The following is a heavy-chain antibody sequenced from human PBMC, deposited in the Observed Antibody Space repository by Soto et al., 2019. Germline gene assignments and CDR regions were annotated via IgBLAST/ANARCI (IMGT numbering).Heavy chain of an antibody. J-gene: IGHJ4*02. Sequence: AGSLRLSCAVSGLTFSSYAMHWVRQAPGKGLEWVAVISSDGSNKYYAESVKGRFTISRDNSKNTLYLQMNSLRDEDTAVYYCAREAAAGTYWGQGTLVTVSS. D-gene: IGHD6-13*01. CDR3: AREAAAGTY. CDR2: ISSDGSNK. CDR1: GLTFSSYA. V-gene: IGHV3-30-3*01.